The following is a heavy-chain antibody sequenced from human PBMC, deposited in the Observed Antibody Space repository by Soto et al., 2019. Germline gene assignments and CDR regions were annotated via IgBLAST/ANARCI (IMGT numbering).Heavy chain of an antibody. Sequence: GASVTVSCKASGGTFSSYAISWVRQAPGQGLEWMGGIIPIFGTANYAQKFQGRVTITADESTSTAYMELSSLRSEDTAVYYCAREGRPSRVAIAAAGAKSSPAFYYYYYYGMDVWGQGTTVTVSS. D-gene: IGHD6-13*01. J-gene: IGHJ6*02. CDR3: AREGRPSRVAIAAAGAKSSPAFYYYYYYGMDV. CDR2: IIPIFGTA. CDR1: GGTFSSYA. V-gene: IGHV1-69*13.